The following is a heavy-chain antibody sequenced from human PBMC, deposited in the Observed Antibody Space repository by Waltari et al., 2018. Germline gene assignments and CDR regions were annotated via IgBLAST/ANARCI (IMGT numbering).Heavy chain of an antibody. CDR2: IYHSGST. CDR1: GYSISSGYY. V-gene: IGHV4-38-2*01. D-gene: IGHD1-26*01. CDR3: ARPRIVGATFAFDI. Sequence: QVQLQESGPGLVKPSETLSLTCAVSGYSISSGYYWGWIRQPPGKGLEWIGSIYHSGSTYYNPALKRRVTISVDTSKNQFSLKLSSVTAADTAVYYCARPRIVGATFAFDIWGQGTMVTVSS. J-gene: IGHJ3*02.